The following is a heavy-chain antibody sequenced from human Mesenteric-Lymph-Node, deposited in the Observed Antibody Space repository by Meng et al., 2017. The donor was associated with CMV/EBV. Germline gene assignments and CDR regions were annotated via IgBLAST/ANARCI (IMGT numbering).Heavy chain of an antibody. J-gene: IGHJ4*02. CDR3: AKDPDERWGFDS. V-gene: IGHV3-30*04. Sequence: GESLKISCAASGFTFSSYAMHWVRQAPGKGLEWVALIEHDGSNKYYTDSVKGRFTISRDNSKNTLYLQMNSLRVEDTAVYYCAKDPDERWGFDSWGQGTLVTVSS. CDR2: IEHDGSNK. D-gene: IGHD3-16*01. CDR1: GFTFSSYA.